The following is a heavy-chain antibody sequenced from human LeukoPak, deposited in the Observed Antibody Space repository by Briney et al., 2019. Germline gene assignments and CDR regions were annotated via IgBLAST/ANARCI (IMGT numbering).Heavy chain of an antibody. J-gene: IGHJ6*02. CDR2: FIPMVGVE. Sequence: SVKVSCKASGGTFSRNAISWVRQDPGQGLEWMGRFIPMVGVETYAQSFQGRVTITADRSTSTAYMELSSLRSEDTAVYYCARVQAVGVPVAIDAYYSYGMDVWGQGTAVTVSS. D-gene: IGHD2-15*01. V-gene: IGHV1-69*04. CDR1: GGTFSRNA. CDR3: ARVQAVGVPVAIDAYYSYGMDV.